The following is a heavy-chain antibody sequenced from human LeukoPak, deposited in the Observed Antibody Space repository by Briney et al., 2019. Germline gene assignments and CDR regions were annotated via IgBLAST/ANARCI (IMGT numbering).Heavy chain of an antibody. Sequence: GGSLRLSCAASGFTVSSNYMSWVRQAPGKGLEWVSVIYSGGSTYYADSVKGRFTISRDNSKNTLYLQMNSLGAEDTAVYYCARDSVDTAMIDYWGQGTLVTVSS. V-gene: IGHV3-66*02. D-gene: IGHD5-18*01. J-gene: IGHJ4*02. CDR2: IYSGGST. CDR1: GFTVSSNY. CDR3: ARDSVDTAMIDY.